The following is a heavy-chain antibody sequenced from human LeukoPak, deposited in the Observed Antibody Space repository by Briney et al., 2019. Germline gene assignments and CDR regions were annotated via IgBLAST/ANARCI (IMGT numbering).Heavy chain of an antibody. CDR2: ISYDGSNK. V-gene: IGHV3-30-3*01. CDR3: ARDXXXXXAFDI. CDR1: GFTFSSYA. J-gene: IGHJ3*02. Sequence: GGSLRLSCAASGFTFSSYAMHWVRQAPGKGLEWVAVISYDGSNKYYADSVKGRFTISRDNSKNTLYLQMNSLRAEDTAVYYCARDXXXXXAFDIWGQXTXVTVS.